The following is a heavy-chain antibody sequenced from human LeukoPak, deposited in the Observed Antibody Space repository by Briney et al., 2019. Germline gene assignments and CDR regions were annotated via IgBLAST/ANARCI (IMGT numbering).Heavy chain of an antibody. V-gene: IGHV4-39*01. J-gene: IGHJ4*02. D-gene: IGHD6-6*01. CDR1: GGSISSSSYY. CDR2: IYYSGST. Sequence: SETLSLTCTVSGGSISSSSYYWGWIRQPPGKGLEWIGSIYYSGSTSYNPSLKSRVTISVDTSKNQFSLKLSSVTAADTAVYYCARRTEYSSSSDDYWGQGTLVTVSS. CDR3: ARRTEYSSSSDDY.